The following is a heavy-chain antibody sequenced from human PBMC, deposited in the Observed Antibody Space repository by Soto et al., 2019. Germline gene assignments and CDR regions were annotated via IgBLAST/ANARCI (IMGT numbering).Heavy chain of an antibody. J-gene: IGHJ6*02. Sequence: GGSLRLSCAASGFTFSNYGMHWVRQTPGKGLEWVALILYDGSKKYYADSVKGRFTISRDNSKNTLYLQVSSLRAEDTAVYYCAKSRDAYNFYFYYGMDVWGQGTSVTVSS. V-gene: IGHV3-30*18. CDR1: GFTFSNYG. D-gene: IGHD1-1*01. CDR3: AKSRDAYNFYFYYGMDV. CDR2: ILYDGSKK.